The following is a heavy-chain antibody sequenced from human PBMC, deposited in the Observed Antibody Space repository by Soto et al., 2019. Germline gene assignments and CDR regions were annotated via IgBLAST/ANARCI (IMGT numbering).Heavy chain of an antibody. CDR1: GYTFTSYA. Sequence: EASVKVSCKASGYTFTSYAMHWVRQAPGQRLEWMGWINAGNGNTKYSQKFQGRVTITRDTSASTAYMELSSLRSEDTAVYYCARDDGGVGSYGLDYWGQGTLVTVSS. D-gene: IGHD5-18*01. V-gene: IGHV1-3*01. CDR3: ARDDGGVGSYGLDY. CDR2: INAGNGNT. J-gene: IGHJ4*02.